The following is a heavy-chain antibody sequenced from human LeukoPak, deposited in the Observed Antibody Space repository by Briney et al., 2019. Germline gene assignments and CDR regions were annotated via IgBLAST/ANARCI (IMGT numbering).Heavy chain of an antibody. CDR2: IHYSGGT. J-gene: IGHJ5*02. CDR1: SGSISSSGFY. Sequence: SETLSLTCTVSSGSISSSGFYWGWIRQPPGKGLEWIGSIHYSGGTYYNPSLRSRATISIDTSKNQFSLKLSSVTAADTAVYYCARVTGGYYYWFDPWGQGTLVTVSS. V-gene: IGHV4-39*07. D-gene: IGHD3-22*01. CDR3: ARVTGGYYYWFDP.